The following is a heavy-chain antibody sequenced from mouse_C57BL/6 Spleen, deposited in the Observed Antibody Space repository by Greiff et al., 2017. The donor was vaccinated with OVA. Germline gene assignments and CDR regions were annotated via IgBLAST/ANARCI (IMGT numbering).Heavy chain of an antibody. CDR3: ARDSDYFDAMDY. J-gene: IGHJ4*01. CDR2: INPSSGYT. CDR1: GYTFTSYT. Sequence: VQLQQSGAELARPGASVKMSCKASGYTFTSYTMHWVKQRPGQGLEWIGYINPSSGYTKYNQKFKDKATLTADKSSSTAYMQLSSLTSEDSAVYYCARDSDYFDAMDYWGQGTSVTVSS. V-gene: IGHV1-4*01. D-gene: IGHD3-2*02.